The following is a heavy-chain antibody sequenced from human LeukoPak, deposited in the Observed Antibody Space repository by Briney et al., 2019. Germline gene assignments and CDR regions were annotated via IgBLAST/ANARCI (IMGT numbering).Heavy chain of an antibody. CDR1: GFTFSSYW. D-gene: IGHD3-9*01. CDR2: INSDGSST. V-gene: IGHV3-74*01. Sequence: GGSLRLSCAASGFTFSSYWMHWVRQAPGKGLVWVSRINSDGSSTSYADSVRGRFTISRDNAKNTLYLQMNSLRAEDTAVYHCEGILTGPDYYYMDVWGKGTTVTVSS. J-gene: IGHJ6*03. CDR3: EGILTGPDYYYMDV.